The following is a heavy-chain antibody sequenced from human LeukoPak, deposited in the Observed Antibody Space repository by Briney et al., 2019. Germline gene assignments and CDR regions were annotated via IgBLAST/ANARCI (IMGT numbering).Heavy chain of an antibody. D-gene: IGHD1/OR15-1a*01. Sequence: MSSETLSLTCAVSGGSISSNNWWGWLRPPPGKGLEWIGEIYHSGSPNYNPSLKSRVTISVDKSRNHFSLNLSSVTAADTAVYYGARVNINDWHSCDYWGQGTLVTVSS. CDR1: GGSISSNNW. J-gene: IGHJ4*02. CDR3: ARVNINDWHSCDY. CDR2: IYHSGSP. V-gene: IGHV4-4*02.